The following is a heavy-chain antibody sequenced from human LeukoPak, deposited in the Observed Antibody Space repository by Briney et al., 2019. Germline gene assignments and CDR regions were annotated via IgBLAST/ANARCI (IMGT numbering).Heavy chain of an antibody. J-gene: IGHJ5*02. Sequence: PGGTLRLSCAASGFTFSSYGMSWVRQAPGKGLEWVSAISGSGGSTYYADSVKGRFTISRDNSKNTLYLQMNSLWPEDTAVYYCVKDHGGHGPDSWGQGTLVTVSS. CDR2: ISGSGGST. D-gene: IGHD5-12*01. V-gene: IGHV3-23*01. CDR1: GFTFSSYG. CDR3: VKDHGGHGPDS.